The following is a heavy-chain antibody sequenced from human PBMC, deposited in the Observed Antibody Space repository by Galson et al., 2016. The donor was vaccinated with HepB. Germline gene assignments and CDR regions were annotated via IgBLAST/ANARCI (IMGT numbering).Heavy chain of an antibody. CDR3: ARSLRGFLRGTTLGFDS. J-gene: IGHJ4*02. Sequence: SETLSLTCNVSGNTMNTYYWNWIRQPPGKGPEWLGHIYSTGAANYNPSFRSRLSISVDTSKNQFSLILNSVTTADAGVYYCARSLRGFLRGTTLGFDSWGQGTLVTVSS. V-gene: IGHV4-59*01. CDR1: GNTMNTYY. D-gene: IGHD1-1*01. CDR2: IYSTGAA.